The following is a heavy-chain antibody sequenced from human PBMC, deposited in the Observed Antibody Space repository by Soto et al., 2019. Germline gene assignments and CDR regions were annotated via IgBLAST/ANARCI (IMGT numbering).Heavy chain of an antibody. CDR1: GFTFSSYD. CDR2: IGTAGDT. Sequence: GGSLRLSCAASGFTFSSYDMHWVRQATGKGLEWVSAIGTAGDTYYPGSAKGRFTISRENAKNTLYLQMNSLRPEDTAVYYCAIAMAGKWHPFEYWGHGTLVTVSS. D-gene: IGHD6-19*01. CDR3: AIAMAGKWHPFEY. V-gene: IGHV3-13*01. J-gene: IGHJ4*01.